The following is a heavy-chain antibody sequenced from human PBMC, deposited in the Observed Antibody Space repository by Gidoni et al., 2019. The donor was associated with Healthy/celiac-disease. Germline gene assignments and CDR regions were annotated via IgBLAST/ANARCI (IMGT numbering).Heavy chain of an antibody. J-gene: IGHJ5*02. D-gene: IGHD2-15*01. V-gene: IGHV1-18*04. CDR2: ISAYNGNT. Sequence: QVQLVQSGAEVKKPGASVKVPCKASGYTFPIYGISWVRQAPGQGLEWMGWISAYNGNTNYAQKLQGRVTMTTDTSTSTAYMELRSLRSDDTAVYYCAREGRGYCSGGSCLRGWFDPWGQGTLVTVSS. CDR3: AREGRGYCSGGSCLRGWFDP. CDR1: GYTFPIYG.